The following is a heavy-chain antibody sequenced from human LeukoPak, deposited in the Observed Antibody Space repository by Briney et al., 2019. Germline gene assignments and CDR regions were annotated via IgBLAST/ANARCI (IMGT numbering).Heavy chain of an antibody. J-gene: IGHJ4*02. CDR3: AGGYSYGRGVDY. D-gene: IGHD5-18*01. CDR1: GFTFSNYW. Sequence: GGSLRLSCAASGFTFSNYWMHWVRQAPGKGLVWVSRINSDGSSTNYADSVKGRFTISRDIAKNTLYLQMNSLRAEDTAVYYCAGGYSYGRGVDYWGQGTLVTVSS. CDR2: INSDGSST. V-gene: IGHV3-74*01.